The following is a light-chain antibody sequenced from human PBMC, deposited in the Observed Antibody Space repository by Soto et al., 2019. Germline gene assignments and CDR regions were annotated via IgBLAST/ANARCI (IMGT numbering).Light chain of an antibody. CDR1: QSVSSNY. V-gene: IGKV3-20*01. J-gene: IGKJ1*01. CDR2: GAS. CDR3: QQYGSSPTWK. Sequence: ESVFTQSPGTLSFSPGERATLSCRASQSVSSNYLAWYQQKPGQAPRLLIYGASTRATGIPDRFSGSGSGTDFTLTISRLEPEDSAVYYCQQYGSSPTWKFGQGT.